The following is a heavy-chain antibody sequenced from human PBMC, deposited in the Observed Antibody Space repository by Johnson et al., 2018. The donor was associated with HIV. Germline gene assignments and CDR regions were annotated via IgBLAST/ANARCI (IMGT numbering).Heavy chain of an antibody. V-gene: IGHV3-30-3*01. CDR1: GFIFSTYG. Sequence: VQVVESGGGVVQPGRSLRLSCAASGFIFSTYGMHWVRQAPGRGLEWVAIISYDGNNKDYADSVKGRFTISRDNAKNSLYLQMNSLRAEDTAGYYCAREWGNAFDIWGQGTMVTVSS. D-gene: IGHD3-16*01. CDR3: AREWGNAFDI. CDR2: ISYDGNNK. J-gene: IGHJ3*02.